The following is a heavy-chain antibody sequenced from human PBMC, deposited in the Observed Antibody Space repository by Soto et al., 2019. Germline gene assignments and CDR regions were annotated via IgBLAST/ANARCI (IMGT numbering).Heavy chain of an antibody. CDR1: GFTFSSYA. CDR3: ARFRSCSGPPYYYYGMDV. J-gene: IGHJ6*02. V-gene: IGHV3-30-3*01. D-gene: IGHD2-15*01. Sequence: GGSLRLSCAASGFTFSSYAMHWVRQAPGKGLEWVAVISYDGSNKYYADSVKGRFTISRDNSKNTLYLQMNSLRAEDTSLYYCARFRSCSGPPYYYYGMDVWGQGTTVTVS. CDR2: ISYDGSNK.